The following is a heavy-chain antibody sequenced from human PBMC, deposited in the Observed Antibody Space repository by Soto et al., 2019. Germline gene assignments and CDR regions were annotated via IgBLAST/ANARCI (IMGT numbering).Heavy chain of an antibody. CDR2: IGTSGKTI. Sequence: PGGSLRLSCAVSGFTFSSYEMNWVRQAPGKGLEWVSYIGTSGKTIYYADSVRGRFTISRDNAKNSLYLQMNSLRAGDTAVYFCARDPAIYSGKFDYGLDVWGRGTTVTVSS. J-gene: IGHJ6*02. V-gene: IGHV3-48*03. D-gene: IGHD4-4*01. CDR3: ARDPAIYSGKFDYGLDV. CDR1: GFTFSSYE.